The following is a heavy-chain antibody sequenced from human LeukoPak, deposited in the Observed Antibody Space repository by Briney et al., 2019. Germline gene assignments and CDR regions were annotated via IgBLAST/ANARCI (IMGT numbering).Heavy chain of an antibody. CDR1: GFTFSSYG. J-gene: IGHJ4*02. V-gene: IGHV3-23*01. CDR3: AKDPRIAAAATDY. Sequence: GRSLRLSCAASGFTFSSYGMHWVRQAPGKGLEWVSAISGSGGSTYYADSVKGRFTISRDNSKNTLYLQMNSLRAEDTAVYYCAKDPRIAAAATDYWGQGTLVTVSS. D-gene: IGHD6-13*01. CDR2: ISGSGGST.